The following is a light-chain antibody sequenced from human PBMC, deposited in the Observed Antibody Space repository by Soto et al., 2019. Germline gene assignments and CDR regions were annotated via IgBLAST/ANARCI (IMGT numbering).Light chain of an antibody. CDR2: DAS. CDR1: QDISNF. Sequence: DLQMTQSPSSLSASVGDRVTITCQASQDISNFLNWYQQKPGKAPKLLIYDASNLEAGVPSRFSGSGSGTDFTFTISSLQPEDNAIYCCQQFDILPTFGQGTKLEIK. CDR3: QQFDILPT. V-gene: IGKV1-33*01. J-gene: IGKJ2*01.